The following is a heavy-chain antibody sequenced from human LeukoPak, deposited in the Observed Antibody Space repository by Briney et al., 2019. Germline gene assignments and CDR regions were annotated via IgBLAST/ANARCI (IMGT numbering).Heavy chain of an antibody. CDR3: ARADLCCSSSGCARRAFDI. D-gene: IGHD3-22*01. CDR2: ISSSSSYI. CDR1: GFTFSSYS. Sequence: KTGGSLRLSCAASGFTFSSYSMNWVRQAPGKGLEWVSSISSSSSYIYYADSVKGRFTISRDNAKNSLYLQMNSLRAEDTAVYYCARADLCCSSSGCARRAFDIWGQGTMVTVSS. J-gene: IGHJ3*02. V-gene: IGHV3-21*01.